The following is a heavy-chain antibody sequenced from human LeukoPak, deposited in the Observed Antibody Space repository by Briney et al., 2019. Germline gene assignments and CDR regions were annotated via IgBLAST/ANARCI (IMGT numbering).Heavy chain of an antibody. Sequence: GGSLRLSCAASGFTFTRFAMYWVRQPPGKGLAFDSAISSNGDRTYYARSVKGRFTISRDNAKNTVDLQMGSLRPADMVVYYCARMDDYTNYYFDYWGQGTMVTVSS. V-gene: IGHV3-64*01. D-gene: IGHD4-11*01. J-gene: IGHJ4*02. CDR1: GFTFTRFA. CDR3: ARMDDYTNYYFDY. CDR2: ISSNGDRT.